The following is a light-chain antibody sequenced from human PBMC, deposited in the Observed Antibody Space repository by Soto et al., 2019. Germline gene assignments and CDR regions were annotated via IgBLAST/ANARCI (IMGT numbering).Light chain of an antibody. V-gene: IGLV2-8*01. CDR2: EVN. J-gene: IGLJ1*01. Sequence: SALTQPRSASGSPGQSVAISCTGTSSDVGVYNYVSWYQHNPGKAPKIMIYEVNKRPSGVPDRFSGSKSGNTASLTVSGLQAEDEADYYCSSYAGSSNVFGTGTKVTVL. CDR3: SSYAGSSNV. CDR1: SSDVGVYNY.